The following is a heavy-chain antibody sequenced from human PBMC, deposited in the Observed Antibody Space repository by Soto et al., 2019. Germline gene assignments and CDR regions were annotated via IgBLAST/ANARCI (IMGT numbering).Heavy chain of an antibody. Sequence: QVQLVQSGDEVKKTGASVKVSCRASGYTLTNYGISWVRQAPGQGLFWMGWISGHNGNTRYAQNVQGRLTLTIDTSTNTAYMELMSLKIDDTAMYYCVRDWQQSPWGQGTLVTVSS. CDR1: GYTLTNYG. J-gene: IGHJ5*02. V-gene: IGHV1-18*01. CDR2: ISGHNGNT. CDR3: VRDWQQSP.